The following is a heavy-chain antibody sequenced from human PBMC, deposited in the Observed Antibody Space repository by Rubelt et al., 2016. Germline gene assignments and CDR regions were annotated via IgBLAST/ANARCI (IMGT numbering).Heavy chain of an antibody. J-gene: IGHJ6*02. CDR2: IDYSGSS. D-gene: IGHD3-16*01. CDR3: AGGNYYYGMDV. Sequence: QLQLQESGPGLVKPSETLSLTCTVSAGSISRSTSYWGWIRQAPGKGLEWIGSIDYSGSSYYNPSLKSRVTISVDTSKNQVSLKLSSVTAPDTAVYCGAGGNYYYGMDVWGQGTTVTVSS. V-gene: IGHV4-39*07. CDR1: AGSISRSTSY.